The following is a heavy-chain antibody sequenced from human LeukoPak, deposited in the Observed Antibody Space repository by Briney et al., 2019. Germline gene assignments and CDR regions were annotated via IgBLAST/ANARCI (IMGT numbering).Heavy chain of an antibody. Sequence: SETLSLTCTVSGGSISNNYWSWFRQPPGKGLEWIGYIYYSGSTDYNPSLKSRVTISVDTSKSQFSLKLSSVTAADTAVYYCARVGGTNYYYYGMDVWGQGTTVTVSS. J-gene: IGHJ6*02. CDR2: IYYSGST. V-gene: IGHV4-59*01. D-gene: IGHD1-1*01. CDR1: GGSISNNY. CDR3: ARVGGTNYYYYGMDV.